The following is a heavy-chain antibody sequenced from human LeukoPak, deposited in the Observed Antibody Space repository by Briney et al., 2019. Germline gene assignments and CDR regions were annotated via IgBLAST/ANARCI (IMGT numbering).Heavy chain of an antibody. J-gene: IGHJ4*02. CDR3: AKDMGYYYDSSGYSLGY. Sequence: ASVKVSCKAAGGTFSSYAISWVRQAPGQGLEWMGGIIPIFGTANYAQKFQGRVTITADESTSTAYMELSSLRAEDTALYYCAKDMGYYYDSSGYSLGYWGQGTLVTVSS. CDR1: GGTFSSYA. CDR2: IIPIFGTA. D-gene: IGHD3-22*01. V-gene: IGHV1-69*13.